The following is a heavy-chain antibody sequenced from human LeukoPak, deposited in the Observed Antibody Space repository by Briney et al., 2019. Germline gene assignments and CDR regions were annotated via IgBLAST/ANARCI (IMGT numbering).Heavy chain of an antibody. CDR3: ARERGTDYDILTGYYRSGAFDI. CDR1: GFTFSRYE. V-gene: IGHV3-48*03. D-gene: IGHD3-9*01. CDR2: ISSSGSTI. Sequence: GGSRRLSCAASGFTFSRYEMNWVRQAPGKGLEWVSYISSSGSTIYYADSVKGRFTISRDNAKNSLYLQMNCLRAEDTAVYYCARERGTDYDILTGYYRSGAFDIWGQGTMVTVSS. J-gene: IGHJ3*02.